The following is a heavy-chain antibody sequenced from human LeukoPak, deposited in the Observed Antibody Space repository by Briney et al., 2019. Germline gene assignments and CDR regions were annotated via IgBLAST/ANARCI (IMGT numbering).Heavy chain of an antibody. CDR1: GGSFSGYY. V-gene: IGHV4-34*01. D-gene: IGHD1-14*01. CDR3: ARGLSGKPPNQHIYYYYYMDV. Sequence: SETLSLTCAVYGGSFSGYYWSWIRQPPGKGLEWIGEMNHSGSTNYNPSLKSRVTISVDTSKNQFSLKLSSVTAADTAVYYCARGLSGKPPNQHIYYYYYMDVWGKGTTVTVSS. J-gene: IGHJ6*03. CDR2: MNHSGST.